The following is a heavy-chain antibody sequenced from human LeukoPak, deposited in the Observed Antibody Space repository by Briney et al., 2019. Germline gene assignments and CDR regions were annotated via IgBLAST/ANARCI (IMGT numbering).Heavy chain of an antibody. J-gene: IGHJ6*03. CDR3: ARLICSTSCYYYYHYYMDV. CDR1: GGSISSSSYY. D-gene: IGHD2-2*01. CDR2: IYYSGST. Sequence: SETLSLTCTVSGGSISSSSYYWGWIRQPPGKGLEWIGSIYYSGSTYYNPSLKSRVTISVDTSKNQFSLKLSSVTAADTAVYYCARLICSTSCYYYYHYYMDVWGKGTTVTVSS. V-gene: IGHV4-39*01.